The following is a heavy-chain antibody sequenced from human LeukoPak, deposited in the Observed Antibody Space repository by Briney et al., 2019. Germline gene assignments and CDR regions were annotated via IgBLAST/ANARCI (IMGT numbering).Heavy chain of an antibody. CDR2: INPKSGGT. D-gene: IGHD2-2*01. V-gene: IGHV1-2*02. CDR3: VRDRTKYCSSTSCPLDY. Sequence: GASVKVSCKASGHTFTGDYIHWVRQAPGQGLEWMGWINPKSGGTNYAQKFQGRVTMTRDTSISTAYMELSRLRSDDTAVYYCVRDRTKYCSSTSCPLDYWGQGTLVTASS. J-gene: IGHJ4*02. CDR1: GHTFTGDY.